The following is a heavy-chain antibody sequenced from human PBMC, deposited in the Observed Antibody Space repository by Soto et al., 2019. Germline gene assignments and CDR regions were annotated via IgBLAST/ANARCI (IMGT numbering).Heavy chain of an antibody. D-gene: IGHD3-3*01. CDR1: GFTFSGYW. CDR2: INSDGSST. Sequence: GGSLRLSCAASGFTFSGYWMHWVRQAPGKGLVWVSRINSDGSSTTYTDSVKGRFTISRDNAKNTLFLQMNSLRAEDTAVYYCAKAIGSIFGNYYYGMDVWGQGTTVTVSS. V-gene: IGHV3-74*01. CDR3: AKAIGSIFGNYYYGMDV. J-gene: IGHJ6*02.